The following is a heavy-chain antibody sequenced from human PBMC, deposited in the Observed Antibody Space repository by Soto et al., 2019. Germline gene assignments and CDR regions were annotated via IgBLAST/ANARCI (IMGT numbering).Heavy chain of an antibody. J-gene: IGHJ6*02. V-gene: IGHV3-30*18. CDR1: GFTFTRYG. Sequence: QVQLVESGGGVVQPGRSLRLSCAASGFTFTRYGMHWVRQAPGKGVEWVAVISYDGTNKYYVDSVKGRFTISRDNSENTVYLQMNSLRPEDTAMYYCAKDYDFWSGSGYYGMDVWGQGTTVTVSS. CDR2: ISYDGTNK. D-gene: IGHD3-3*01. CDR3: AKDYDFWSGSGYYGMDV.